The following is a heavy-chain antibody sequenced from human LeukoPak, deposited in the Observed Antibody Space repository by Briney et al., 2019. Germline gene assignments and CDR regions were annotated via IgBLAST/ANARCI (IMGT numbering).Heavy chain of an antibody. D-gene: IGHD4-11*01. Sequence: PGGSLSLSCAASGFTFSSYAMSWVRQAPGKGLEWVSAISGSGGSTYYADSVKGRFTISRDNSKNTLYLQMNSLRAEDTAVYYCAKGDYPPGYYYYYMDVWGKGTKVTVSS. CDR1: GFTFSSYA. J-gene: IGHJ6*03. CDR2: ISGSGGST. CDR3: AKGDYPPGYYYYYMDV. V-gene: IGHV3-23*01.